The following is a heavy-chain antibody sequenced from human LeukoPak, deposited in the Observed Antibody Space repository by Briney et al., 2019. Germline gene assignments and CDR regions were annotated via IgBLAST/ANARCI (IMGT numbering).Heavy chain of an antibody. CDR3: AKDSAFYYIDV. Sequence: PGGSLRLSCVASGFTFSSNGMHWVRQAPGKGLEWVTFIQYDGSKKYYADSVKGRFTISRDNSKNTLYLQMNSLKGDDTAVYYCAKDSAFYYIDVWGKGTTVIISS. CDR1: GFTFSSNG. V-gene: IGHV3-30*02. CDR2: IQYDGSKK. J-gene: IGHJ6*03. D-gene: IGHD3-10*01.